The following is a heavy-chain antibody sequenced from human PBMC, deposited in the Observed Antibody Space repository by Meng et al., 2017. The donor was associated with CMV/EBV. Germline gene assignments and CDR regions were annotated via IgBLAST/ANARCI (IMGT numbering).Heavy chain of an antibody. CDR2: ISSSSSYI. Sequence: GGSLRLSCAASGFTFSSYSMNWVRQAPGKGLEWVSSISSSSSYIYYADSVKGRFTISRDNAKNSLYLQMNSLRAEDTAVYYCASKAAGGSIYYYYGMDVWGQGATVTVSS. V-gene: IGHV3-21*01. CDR1: GFTFSSYS. CDR3: ASKAAGGSIYYYYGMDV. D-gene: IGHD6-13*01. J-gene: IGHJ6*02.